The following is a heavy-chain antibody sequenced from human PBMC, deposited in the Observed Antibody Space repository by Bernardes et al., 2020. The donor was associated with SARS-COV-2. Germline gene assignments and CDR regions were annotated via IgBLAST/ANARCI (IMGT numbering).Heavy chain of an antibody. CDR1: GGSVSGRNFY. V-gene: IGHV4-61*01. Sequence: SETLSLTCTVSGGSVSGRNFYWNWIRQPPGKGLEWIGYISYSGSATYNPSLKSRVTISIDTSKNQFSLKLSSVTAADTALYYCAKDVDYYYTMDVWGQGTTVTVSS. J-gene: IGHJ6*02. CDR3: AKDVDYYYTMDV. CDR2: ISYSGSA.